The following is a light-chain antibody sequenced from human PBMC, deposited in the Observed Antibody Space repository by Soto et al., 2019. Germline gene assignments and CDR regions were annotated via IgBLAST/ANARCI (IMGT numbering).Light chain of an antibody. CDR3: QSYDSSLTVL. CDR1: GAGYD. V-gene: IGLV1-40*01. J-gene: IGLJ2*01. CDR2: DNT. Sequence: QSVLTQPPSVSGAPGQRVTISCTGIGAGYDVHWYQQLPGTAPKLLIYDNTNRPSGVPDRFPGSKSGTSASLAISGLQAEDESDYYCQSYDSSLTVLFGGGTKVTVL.